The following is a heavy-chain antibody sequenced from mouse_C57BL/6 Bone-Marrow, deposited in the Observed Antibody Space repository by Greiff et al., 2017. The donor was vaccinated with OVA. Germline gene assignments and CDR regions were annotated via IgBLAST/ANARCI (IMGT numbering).Heavy chain of an antibody. D-gene: IGHD1-1*01. Sequence: EVQLVESGPELVKPGASVKISCKASGYSFTGYYMNWVKQSPEKSLEWIGEINPSTGGTTYNQKFKAKATLTVDKSSSTAYMQLKSLTPEDSAVYYCAKLLRYHYYAMDYWGQGTSVTVSS. CDR1: GYSFTGYY. V-gene: IGHV1-42*01. CDR2: INPSTGGT. J-gene: IGHJ4*01. CDR3: AKLLRYHYYAMDY.